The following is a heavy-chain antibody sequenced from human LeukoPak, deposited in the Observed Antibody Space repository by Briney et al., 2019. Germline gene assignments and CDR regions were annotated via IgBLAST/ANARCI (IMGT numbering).Heavy chain of an antibody. V-gene: IGHV7-4-1*02. CDR1: GYTFTSYA. D-gene: IGHD1-1*01. CDR2: INTNTGNP. Sequence: ASVKVSCKASGYTFTSYAMNWVRQAPGQGLEWMGLINTNTGNPTYAQGFTGRFVFSLDTSVSTAYLQISSLKAEDTAVYYCARGTTRGPRYGMDVWGQGTTVTVSS. CDR3: ARGTTRGPRYGMDV. J-gene: IGHJ6*02.